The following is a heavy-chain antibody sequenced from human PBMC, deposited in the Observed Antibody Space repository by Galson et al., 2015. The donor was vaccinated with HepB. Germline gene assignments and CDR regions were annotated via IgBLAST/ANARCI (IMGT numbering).Heavy chain of an antibody. Sequence: SLRLSCAVSGITFSDYAMHWVRQVPGKGLLWVSRIQRDGVTTKYADTVRGRFATSRDNAKNTLYLQMTSLRAEDTAVYYCTRGLHGSGSFSDWGQGTLVTVSS. J-gene: IGHJ1*01. V-gene: IGHV3-74*01. CDR2: IQRDGVTT. D-gene: IGHD3-10*01. CDR1: GITFSDYA. CDR3: TRGLHGSGSFSD.